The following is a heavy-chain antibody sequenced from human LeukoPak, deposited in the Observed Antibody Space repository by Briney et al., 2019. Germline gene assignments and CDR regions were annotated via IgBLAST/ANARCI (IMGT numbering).Heavy chain of an antibody. CDR2: ISSSSSYI. CDR1: GFTFSSYS. CDR3: ARDDYYDFWSGYYHAFDI. V-gene: IGHV3-21*01. Sequence: GGSLRLSCAASGFTFSSYSMYWLRQAPGKGLEWVSSISSSSSYIYYADSVKGRFTISRDNAKNSLYLQMNSLRAEDTAVYYCARDDYYDFWSGYYHAFDIWGQGTMVTVSS. D-gene: IGHD3-3*01. J-gene: IGHJ3*02.